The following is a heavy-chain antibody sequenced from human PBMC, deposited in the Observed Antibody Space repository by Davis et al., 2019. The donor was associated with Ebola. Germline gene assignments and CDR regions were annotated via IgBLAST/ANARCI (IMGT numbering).Heavy chain of an antibody. J-gene: IGHJ4*02. V-gene: IGHV3-74*01. CDR1: GFTFSNYW. Sequence: GESLKISCAASGFTFSNYWMHWVRQAPGKGLVWVSRINGDGSRTVYADPVKGRFTISRDNAKNTVYMQMNSLSAEDTAVYYCAREREEGVNKNFDYWGQGALVTVSS. CDR3: AREREEGVNKNFDY. CDR2: INGDGSRT. D-gene: IGHD1/OR15-1a*01.